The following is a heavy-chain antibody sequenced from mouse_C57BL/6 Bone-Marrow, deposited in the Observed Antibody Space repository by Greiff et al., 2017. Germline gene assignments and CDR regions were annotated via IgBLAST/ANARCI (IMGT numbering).Heavy chain of an antibody. D-gene: IGHD4-1*01. CDR2: IDPETGGT. CDR1: GYTFTDYE. CDR3: TINWDVGY. Sequence: KQSGAELVRPGASVTLSCKASGYTFTDYEMHWVKQTPVHGLEWIGAIDPETGGTAYNQKFKGKAILTADKSSSTAYMELRSLTSDDSAVYYCTINWDVGYWGQGTTLTVSS. J-gene: IGHJ2*01. V-gene: IGHV1-15*01.